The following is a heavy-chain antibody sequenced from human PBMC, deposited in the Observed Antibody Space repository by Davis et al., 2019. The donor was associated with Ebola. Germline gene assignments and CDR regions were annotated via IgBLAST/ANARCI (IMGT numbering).Heavy chain of an antibody. CDR3: ASSIALGSGYLSGFGY. Sequence: SVKVSCKASGFTFTSSAMQWVRQARGQRLEWIGWIVVGSGNTNYAQKFQERVTITRDMSTSTAYMELSSLRSEDTAVYYCASSIALGSGYLSGFGYWGQGTLVTVSS. CDR2: IVVGSGNT. J-gene: IGHJ4*02. D-gene: IGHD3-3*01. V-gene: IGHV1-58*02. CDR1: GFTFTSSA.